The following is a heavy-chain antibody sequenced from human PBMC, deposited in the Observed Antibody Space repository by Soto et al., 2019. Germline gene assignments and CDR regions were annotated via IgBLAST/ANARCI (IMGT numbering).Heavy chain of an antibody. D-gene: IGHD6-6*01. CDR3: ARGRGVSSSKQPPYCSYYTAA. Sequence: ASVKVSCKASGYTFTSYDINWVRQATGQGLEWMGWMNPNSGNTGYAQKFQGRVTMTRNTSISTAYMELSSLRSEDTAVYYCARGRGVSSSKQPPYCSYYTAAWGKGTLVTVSS. CDR1: GYTFTSYD. J-gene: IGHJ6*03. V-gene: IGHV1-8*01. CDR2: MNPNSGNT.